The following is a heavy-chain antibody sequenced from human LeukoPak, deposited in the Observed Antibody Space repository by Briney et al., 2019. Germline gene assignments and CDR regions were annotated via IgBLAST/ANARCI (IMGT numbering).Heavy chain of an antibody. CDR2: INPNSGGT. V-gene: IGHV1-2*02. J-gene: IGHJ6*03. D-gene: IGHD7-27*01. CDR1: GYTFTSYY. CDR3: ATNWGDYYYMDV. Sequence: ASVKVSCKASGYTFTSYYMHWVRQAPGQGLEWMGWINPNSGGTNYAQKFQGRVTMTRDTSISTAYMELSRLRSDDTAVYYCATNWGDYYYMDVWGKGTTVTVSS.